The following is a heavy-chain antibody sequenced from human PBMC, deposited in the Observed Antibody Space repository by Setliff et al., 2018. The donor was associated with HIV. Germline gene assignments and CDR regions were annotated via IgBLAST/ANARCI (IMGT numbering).Heavy chain of an antibody. Sequence: ASVKVSCKTSGYTFTGYYIHWVRQAPGQGLEWMGIINPSGGTTNYAQKFQGRVTMTRDTSTSTVYMELSSLRSEDTAVYYCARGYGSHAFDIWGQGTMVTVSS. CDR1: GYTFTGYY. CDR2: INPSGGTT. V-gene: IGHV1-46*01. D-gene: IGHD3-10*01. CDR3: ARGYGSHAFDI. J-gene: IGHJ3*02.